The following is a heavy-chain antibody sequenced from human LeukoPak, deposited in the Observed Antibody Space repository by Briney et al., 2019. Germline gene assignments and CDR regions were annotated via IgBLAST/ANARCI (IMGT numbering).Heavy chain of an antibody. CDR1: GFTFSSYA. CDR3: ARGRSYYDSSGHDAFDI. CDR2: ISGSGGST. J-gene: IGHJ3*02. V-gene: IGHV3-23*01. Sequence: GGSLRLSCAASGFTFSSYAMSWVRQAPGKGLEWVSAISGSGGSTYYADSVKGRFTISRDNSKNTLYLQMNSLRAEDTAVYYCARGRSYYDSSGHDAFDIWGQGTMVTVSS. D-gene: IGHD3-22*01.